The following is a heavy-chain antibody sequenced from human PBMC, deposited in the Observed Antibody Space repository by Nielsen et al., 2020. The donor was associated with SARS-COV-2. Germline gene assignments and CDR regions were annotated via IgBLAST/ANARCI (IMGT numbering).Heavy chain of an antibody. CDR2: ITHSGST. J-gene: IGHJ5*02. Sequence: SETLSLTCAVYGGSFTDYHWSWIRQPPGKGLEWIGEITHSGSTNYNPSLKSRLTISVDTPKNQFSLKLSSVTAADTAVYYCARVRHVGFDPWGQGTLVTVSS. V-gene: IGHV4-34*01. CDR1: GGSFTDYH. D-gene: IGHD1-1*01. CDR3: ARVRHVGFDP.